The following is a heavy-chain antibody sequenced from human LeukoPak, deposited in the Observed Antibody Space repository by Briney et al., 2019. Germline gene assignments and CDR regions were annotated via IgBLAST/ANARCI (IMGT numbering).Heavy chain of an antibody. CDR1: GFTFSSYS. J-gene: IGHJ4*02. V-gene: IGHV3-21*01. CDR3: ARETYYYGSSGYYTGYFDY. D-gene: IGHD3-22*01. CDR2: ISSSSSYI. Sequence: PGGSLRLSCAASGFTFSSYSMNWVRQAPGKGLEWVSSISSSSSYIYYADSVKGRFTISRDNAKNSLYLQMNSLRAEDTAVYYCARETYYYGSSGYYTGYFDYWGQGTLVTVSS.